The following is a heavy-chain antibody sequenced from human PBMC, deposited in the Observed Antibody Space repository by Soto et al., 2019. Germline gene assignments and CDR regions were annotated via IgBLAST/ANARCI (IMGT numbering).Heavy chain of an antibody. CDR3: AKYQLRFYYYYGMDV. CDR1: GFTFSSYA. D-gene: IGHD2-2*01. J-gene: IGHJ6*02. Sequence: GGSLRLSCAASGFTFSSYAMSWVRQAPGKGLEWVSAISGSGGSTYYADSVKGRFTISRDNSKNTLYLQMNSLRAEDTAVYYCAKYQLRFYYYYGMDVWGQGTTVTVSS. CDR2: ISGSGGST. V-gene: IGHV3-23*01.